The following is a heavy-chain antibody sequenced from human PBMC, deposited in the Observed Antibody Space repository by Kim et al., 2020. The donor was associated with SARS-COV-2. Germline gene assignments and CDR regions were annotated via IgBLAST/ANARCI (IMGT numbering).Heavy chain of an antibody. Sequence: DSVKGRFTIARDNAKSSLYLQMNSLRAEDTAMYYCARDNGYYDGSGETDYWGQGTLVTVSS. CDR3: ARDNGYYDGSGETDY. J-gene: IGHJ4*02. D-gene: IGHD3-22*01. V-gene: IGHV3-21*01.